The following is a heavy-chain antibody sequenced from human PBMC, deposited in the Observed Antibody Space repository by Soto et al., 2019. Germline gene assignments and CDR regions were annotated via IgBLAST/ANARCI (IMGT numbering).Heavy chain of an antibody. CDR2: INHSGST. CDR1: GGSFSGYY. CDR3: ARGRRGYSYSYYFDY. D-gene: IGHD5-18*01. V-gene: IGHV4-34*01. Sequence: PSETLSLTCAVYGGSFSGYYWSWIRQPPGKGLEWIGEINHSGSTNYNPSLKSRVTISVDTSKNQFSLKLSSVTAADTAVYYCARGRRGYSYSYYFDYWGRGTLVTVSS. J-gene: IGHJ4*02.